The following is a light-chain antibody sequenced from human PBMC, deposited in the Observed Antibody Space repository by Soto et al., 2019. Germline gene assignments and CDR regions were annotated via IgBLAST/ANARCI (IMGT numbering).Light chain of an antibody. CDR2: GAS. CDR3: LQHNTYPRT. V-gene: IGKV3-15*01. Sequence: IVMTQSPATLSVSPGERATLSCRASQSVSGNLAWYQQKPGQAPRLLIYGASTRATGIPARFSGSGSGTDFTLTISSLQPEDFATYYCLQHNTYPRTFGQGTKVDIK. CDR1: QSVSGN. J-gene: IGKJ1*01.